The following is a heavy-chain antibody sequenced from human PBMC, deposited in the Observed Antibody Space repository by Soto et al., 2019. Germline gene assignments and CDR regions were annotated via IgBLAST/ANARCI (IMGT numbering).Heavy chain of an antibody. CDR2: IYYSGST. V-gene: IGHV4-39*01. D-gene: IGHD1-26*01. J-gene: IGHJ4*02. CDR1: GGSISSSSYY. CDR3: ARHTYRWELLKKSTLYYFDY. Sequence: SETLSLTCTVSGGSISSSSYYWGWIRQPPGKGLEWIGSIYYSGSTYYNPSLKSRVTISVDTSKNQFSLKLSSVTAADTAVYYCARHTYRWELLKKSTLYYFDYWGQGTLVTVSS.